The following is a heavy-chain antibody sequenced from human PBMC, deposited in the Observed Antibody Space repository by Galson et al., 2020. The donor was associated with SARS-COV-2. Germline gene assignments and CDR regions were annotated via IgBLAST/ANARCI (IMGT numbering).Heavy chain of an antibody. CDR3: ARLVGPTTPFDY. Sequence: ETSETLSLTCSVSGGSISSYYWNWIRQPPGKGLEWIGYISHSGSTNYNHSLKSRVTVSVDTSKHQFSLKLSSVTAADTAVYYCARLVGPTTPFDYWGQGTLVTVSS. CDR1: GGSISSYY. V-gene: IGHV4-59*01. J-gene: IGHJ4*02. D-gene: IGHD1-26*01. CDR2: ISHSGST.